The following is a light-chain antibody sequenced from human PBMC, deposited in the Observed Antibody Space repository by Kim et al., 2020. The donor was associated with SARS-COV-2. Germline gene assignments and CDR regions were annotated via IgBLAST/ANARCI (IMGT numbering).Light chain of an antibody. CDR2: SAS. Sequence: ASIGDRVSITCRASQDISMWLAWYQQKPGKAPKLLIYSASTLQSGVPSRFSGSASGTDFTLTISSLQPEDFATYYCQQSNSLPRTFGGGTKVDIK. V-gene: IGKV1-12*01. J-gene: IGKJ4*01. CDR3: QQSNSLPRT. CDR1: QDISMW.